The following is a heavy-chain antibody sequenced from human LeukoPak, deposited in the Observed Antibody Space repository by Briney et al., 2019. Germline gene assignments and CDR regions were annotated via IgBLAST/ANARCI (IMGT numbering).Heavy chain of an antibody. CDR1: GFTFSTYA. V-gene: IGHV3-23*01. CDR3: TTPLLVTMIVVDDY. CDR2: ISGSGGGT. D-gene: IGHD3-22*01. Sequence: GGSLRLSCAASGFTFSTYAMSWVRQAPGKGLEWVSTISGSGGGTYFADSVKGRFTISRDNSKNTLYLQMNNLRAEDTAVYYCTTPLLVTMIVVDDYWGQGTLVTVSS. J-gene: IGHJ4*02.